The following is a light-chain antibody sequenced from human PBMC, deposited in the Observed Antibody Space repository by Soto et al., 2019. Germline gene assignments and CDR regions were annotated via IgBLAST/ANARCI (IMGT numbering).Light chain of an antibody. Sequence: DLQMAPSPSSLSASVGVIVTITCQASQNINNYLNWYQQKPGRAPKLLIYDASNLEAGVPSRFRGSGSGTDFTFTISRLQPEDIATYYCQQYENLPTFGQGTRLEIK. V-gene: IGKV1-33*01. CDR3: QQYENLPT. J-gene: IGKJ5*01. CDR2: DAS. CDR1: QNINNY.